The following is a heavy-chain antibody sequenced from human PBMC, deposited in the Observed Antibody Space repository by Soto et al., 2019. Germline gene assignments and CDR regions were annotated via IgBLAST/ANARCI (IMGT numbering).Heavy chain of an antibody. D-gene: IGHD1-20*01. V-gene: IGHV1-3*01. Sequence: ASLKVSWKASGYTFTSYAMHWVRQAPGQRLEWMGWINAGNGNTKYSQKFQGRVTITRDTSASTAYMELSSLRSEDTAVYYCARSITGTTTPFGYWGQGTLVTVSS. J-gene: IGHJ4*02. CDR2: INAGNGNT. CDR1: GYTFTSYA. CDR3: ARSITGTTTPFGY.